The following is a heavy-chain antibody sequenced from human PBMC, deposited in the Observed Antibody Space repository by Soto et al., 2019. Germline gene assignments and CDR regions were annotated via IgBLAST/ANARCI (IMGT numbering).Heavy chain of an antibody. CDR2: IYYSGST. CDR3: ARQRTWFVTQPYFDG. J-gene: IGHJ4*02. V-gene: IGHV4-39*01. CDR1: VDSISSRSYY. D-gene: IGHD2-21*02. Sequence: SETLSLTCTVTVDSISSRSYYWGWIRQPPGKGLEWIGSIYYSGSTYNNPSLRSRVSMSIDTSKDQFSLTLKSVTAAHTALYFRARQRTWFVTQPYFDGWGPG.